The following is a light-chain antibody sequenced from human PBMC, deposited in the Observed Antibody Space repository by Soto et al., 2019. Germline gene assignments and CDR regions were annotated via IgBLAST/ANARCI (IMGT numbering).Light chain of an antibody. CDR1: QSISTY. Sequence: DIQMTQSPSSLSASVGDRVTITCRASQSISTYLNWYQQKPGKAPKLLIYGASSLQSGVPSGFSGTGSGTDFTLTISSLQREDFATYYCQESYSTSWTFGQGTKVELQ. CDR2: GAS. J-gene: IGKJ1*01. CDR3: QESYSTSWT. V-gene: IGKV1-39*01.